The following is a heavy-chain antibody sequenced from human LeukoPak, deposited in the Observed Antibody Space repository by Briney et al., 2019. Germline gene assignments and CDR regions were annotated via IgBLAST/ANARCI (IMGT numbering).Heavy chain of an antibody. Sequence: SETLSLTCSVSGDSVSRSDSYWAWIRQPPGKGLGWIWTIYYRGRTYYSPSLKSRVTMSVAPSNNQFSLNLRSVTAADTALYYCARRRYYDGSGYLEWGQGTLLSVSS. V-gene: IGHV4-39*01. CDR3: ARRRYYDGSGYLE. CDR2: IYYRGRT. J-gene: IGHJ1*01. CDR1: GDSVSRSDSY. D-gene: IGHD3-22*01.